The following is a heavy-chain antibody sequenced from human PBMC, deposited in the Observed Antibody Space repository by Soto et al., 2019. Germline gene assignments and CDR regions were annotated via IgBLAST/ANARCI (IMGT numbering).Heavy chain of an antibody. CDR3: AKDSPDYYGSGSNPFDP. J-gene: IGHJ5*02. CDR1: GFTFSSYG. Sequence: PGGSLRLSCAASGFTFSSYGMHWVRQAPGKGLEWVAVISYDGSNKYYADSVKSRFTISRDNSKNTLYLQMNSLRAEDTAVYYCAKDSPDYYGSGSNPFDPWGQGTLVTVSS. V-gene: IGHV3-30*18. D-gene: IGHD3-10*01. CDR2: ISYDGSNK.